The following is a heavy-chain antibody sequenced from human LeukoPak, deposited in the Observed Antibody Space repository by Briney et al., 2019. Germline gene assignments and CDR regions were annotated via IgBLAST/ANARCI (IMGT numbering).Heavy chain of an antibody. CDR1: GFNFNIYS. CDR3: ARAAAAGKRIWFDP. CDR2: ISSSSSYI. D-gene: IGHD6-13*01. J-gene: IGHJ5*02. V-gene: IGHV3-21*01. Sequence: GESLGLSCEVSGFNFNIYSMNWVRQAPGKGLEWVASISSSSSYIYYADSVKGRFTISRDNAKNSLYLQMNSLRAEDTAVYYCARAAAAGKRIWFDPWGQGTLVTVSS.